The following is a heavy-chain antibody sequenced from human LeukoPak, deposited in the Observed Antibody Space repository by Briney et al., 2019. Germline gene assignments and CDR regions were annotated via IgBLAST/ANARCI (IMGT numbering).Heavy chain of an antibody. CDR3: AEAAISGDYSWFDA. CDR1: GFTFRTYA. D-gene: IGHD4-17*01. J-gene: IGHJ5*02. CDR2: ILGTSEMA. Sequence: GGSLRLSCAASGFTFRTYAMSWVRQAPGKGLESVSSILGTSEMAYFGDSVKGRFTLSRDNSKNTLWLQMNSLTDEDTAVYYCAEAAISGDYSWFDAWGQGTVVTVSA. V-gene: IGHV3-23*01.